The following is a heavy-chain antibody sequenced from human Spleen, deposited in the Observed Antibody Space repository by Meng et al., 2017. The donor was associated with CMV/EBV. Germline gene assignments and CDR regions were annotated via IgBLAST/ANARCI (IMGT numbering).Heavy chain of an antibody. CDR1: FTSYH. CDR3: ARGTGWIQQWPHSYYFDY. CDR2: INPSGGST. J-gene: IGHJ4*02. D-gene: IGHD5-18*01. Sequence: FTSYHMHWVRQVPGQGLEWMGIINPSGGSTTYAQRFQGRVTMTSDTSASTVYMELSSLRSEDTAVYYCARGTGWIQQWPHSYYFDYWGQGTLVTVSS. V-gene: IGHV1-46*01.